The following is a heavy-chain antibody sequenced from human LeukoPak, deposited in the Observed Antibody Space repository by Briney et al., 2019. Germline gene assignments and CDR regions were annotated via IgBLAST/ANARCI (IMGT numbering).Heavy chain of an antibody. CDR3: ARDHGIYSSGWYPPLDYYYYYMDV. Sequence: ASVKVSCKASGYTFTSYDINWVRQATGQGLEWMGWMNPNSGNTGYAQKFQGRVTITRNTSISTAYMELSSLRSDDTAVYYCARDHGIYSSGWYPPLDYYYYYMDVWGKGTTVTVSS. V-gene: IGHV1-8*03. CDR1: GYTFTSYD. CDR2: MNPNSGNT. J-gene: IGHJ6*03. D-gene: IGHD6-19*01.